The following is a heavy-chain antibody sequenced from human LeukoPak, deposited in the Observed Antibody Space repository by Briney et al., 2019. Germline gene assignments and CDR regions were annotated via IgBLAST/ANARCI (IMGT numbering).Heavy chain of an antibody. J-gene: IGHJ4*02. CDR3: ARDVLEMATIGWLDY. D-gene: IGHD5-24*01. CDR1: GGIFSSYA. V-gene: IGHV1-69*05. CDR2: IIPIFGTA. Sequence: ASVKVSCKASGGIFSSYAISWVRQAPGQGLEWMGRIIPIFGTANYAQKFQGRVTITTDESTSTAYMELSSLRSEDTAVYYCARDVLEMATIGWLDYWGQGTLVTVSS.